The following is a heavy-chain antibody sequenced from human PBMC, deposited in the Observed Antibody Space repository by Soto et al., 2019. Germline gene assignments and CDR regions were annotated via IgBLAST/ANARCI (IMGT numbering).Heavy chain of an antibody. V-gene: IGHV1-18*01. CDR1: GYTFTSYG. J-gene: IGHJ5*02. CDR2: ISAYNGNT. CDR3: ARDMWYYYDSSGLAYNWFDP. Sequence: GASVKVSCKASGYTFTSYGISWVRQAPGQGLEWMGWISAYNGNTNYAQKLQGRVTMTTDTSTSTAYMELRSLRSDDTAVYYCARDMWYYYDSSGLAYNWFDPWGQGTLVTVSS. D-gene: IGHD3-22*01.